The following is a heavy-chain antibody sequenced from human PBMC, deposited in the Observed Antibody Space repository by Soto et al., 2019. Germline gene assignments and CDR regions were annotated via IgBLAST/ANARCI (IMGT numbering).Heavy chain of an antibody. CDR1: GFTFSSYA. V-gene: IGHV3-23*01. CDR2: ISGSGGST. D-gene: IGHD2-2*01. J-gene: IGHJ4*02. Sequence: GGSLRLSCAASGFTFSSYAMSWVRQAPGKGLEWVSAISGSGGSTYYADSVKGRFTISRDNSKNTLYLQMNSLRAEDTAVYYCAKGSNPYCSSTSCYEDYWGQGTLVTVSS. CDR3: AKGSNPYCSSTSCYEDY.